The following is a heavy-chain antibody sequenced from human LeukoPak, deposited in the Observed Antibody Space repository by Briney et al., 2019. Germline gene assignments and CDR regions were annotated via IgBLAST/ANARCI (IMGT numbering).Heavy chain of an antibody. J-gene: IGHJ4*02. D-gene: IGHD6-19*01. V-gene: IGHV1-46*01. CDR1: GYTFTNYY. Sequence: ASGKVSCKASGYTFTNYYIHWVRQAPGQGLEWMGIINPSGGSTSYAQTFQGRVTMTRDTSTNTVYMELSSLRAEVTALYYCARALAVAGTLLNDYWGQGTLVTVSS. CDR2: INPSGGST. CDR3: ARALAVAGTLLNDY.